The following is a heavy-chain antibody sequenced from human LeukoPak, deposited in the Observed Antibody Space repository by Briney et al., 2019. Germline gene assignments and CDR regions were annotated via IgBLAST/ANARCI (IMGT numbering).Heavy chain of an antibody. CDR3: ASATLWFGESELNAFDI. Sequence: SETLSLTCTVSGGSISSGDYYWSWIRQPPGKGLEWIGYIYYSGSTYYNPSLKSRVTISVDTSKNQFSLKLSSVTAADTAVYYCASATLWFGESELNAFDIWGQGTMVTVSS. V-gene: IGHV4-30-4*08. CDR1: GGSISSGDYY. J-gene: IGHJ3*02. CDR2: IYYSGST. D-gene: IGHD3-10*01.